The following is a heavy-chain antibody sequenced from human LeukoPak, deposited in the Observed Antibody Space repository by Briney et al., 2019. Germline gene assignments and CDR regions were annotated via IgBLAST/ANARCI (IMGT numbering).Heavy chain of an antibody. CDR2: IYWNSGGI. J-gene: IGHJ3*02. Sequence: GGSLRLSCAASGFTFDDYAMHWVRQSPGMGLEWVSGIYWNSGGIGYADSVKGRFTISTDNAKNSLYLQMNSLITEDSALYFCAKDRAGSYYDAFDIWGQGTMVTVSS. V-gene: IGHV3-9*01. D-gene: IGHD3-10*01. CDR1: GFTFDDYA. CDR3: AKDRAGSYYDAFDI.